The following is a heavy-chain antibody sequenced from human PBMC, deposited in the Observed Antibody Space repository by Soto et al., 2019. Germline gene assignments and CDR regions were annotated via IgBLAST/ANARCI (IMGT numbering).Heavy chain of an antibody. CDR1: GVTLSNFG. V-gene: IGHV3-30*03. CDR3: VGEVASGY. D-gene: IGHD2-21*01. CDR2: ISRDGSTM. J-gene: IGHJ4*02. Sequence: QVQLVESGGGVLQPGRSLRLSCAASGVTLSNFGMHWVRQAPGKGLEWVAVISRDGSTMFYADSVKGRFTISRDSSRNTLYLQMNSLRAEDTAVYHCVGEVASGYWGQGTLVTVSS.